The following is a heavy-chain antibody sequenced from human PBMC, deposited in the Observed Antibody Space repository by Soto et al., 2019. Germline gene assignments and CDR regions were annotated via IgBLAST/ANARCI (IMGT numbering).Heavy chain of an antibody. V-gene: IGHV1-18*01. D-gene: IGHD6-6*01. CDR2: ISGYNGNT. J-gene: IGHJ6*02. CDR3: AREGPSPYYYYGMDV. Sequence: QVQLVQSGGEVKKPGASVKVSCKTSGYSFTTYGISWVRQAPGQGLEWMGGISGYNGNTNYAQKLQGRVTMTTDTSTSTAYMELRSLRYDDTAGYYCAREGPSPYYYYGMDVWGQGSTVTVSS. CDR1: GYSFTTYG.